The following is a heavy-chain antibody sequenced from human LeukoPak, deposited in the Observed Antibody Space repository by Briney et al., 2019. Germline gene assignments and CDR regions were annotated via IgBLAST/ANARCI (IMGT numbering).Heavy chain of an antibody. J-gene: IGHJ4*02. CDR1: GYTFTGYY. CDR3: ARGGIIAAAGDYYFDY. D-gene: IGHD6-13*01. V-gene: IGHV1-2*02. CDR2: INPNSGGT. Sequence: GASVKVSCKASGYTFTGYYMHWVRQAPGQGLEWMGWINPNSGGTNYAQKFQGRVTMTRDTSISAAYMELSRLRSDDTAVYYCARGGIIAAAGDYYFDYWGQGTLVTVSS.